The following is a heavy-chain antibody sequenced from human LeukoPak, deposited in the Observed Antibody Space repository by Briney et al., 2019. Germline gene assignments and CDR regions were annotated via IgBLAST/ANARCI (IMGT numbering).Heavy chain of an antibody. J-gene: IGHJ4*02. V-gene: IGHV3-30*04. CDR2: ISYDGSNK. D-gene: IGHD3-9*01. CDR3: AKWGDYDVLTGYYVSDY. CDR1: GFTFSSYA. Sequence: SGRSLRLSCAASGFTFSSYAMHWVRQAPGKGLEWVSVISYDGSNKYYADSVKGRFTISRDNSKNTVFLQMNSLRAEDTAVYYCAKWGDYDVLTGYYVSDYWGQGTLVTVSS.